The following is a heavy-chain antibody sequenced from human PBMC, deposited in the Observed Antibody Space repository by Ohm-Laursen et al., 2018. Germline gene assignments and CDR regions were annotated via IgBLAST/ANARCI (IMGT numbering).Heavy chain of an antibody. CDR3: ARARGTSQSHFDP. CDR1: GGSISSYY. J-gene: IGHJ5*02. Sequence: SETLSLTCTVSGGSISSYYWSWIRQPPGKGLEWIGYIYYSGSTNYNPSLKSRVTISVDTSKNQFSLKLSSVTAADTAVYYCARARGTSQSHFDPWGQGTLVTVSS. D-gene: IGHD2-2*01. V-gene: IGHV4-59*12. CDR2: IYYSGST.